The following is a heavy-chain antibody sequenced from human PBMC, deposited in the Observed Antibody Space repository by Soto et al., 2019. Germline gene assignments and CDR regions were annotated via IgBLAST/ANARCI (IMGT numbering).Heavy chain of an antibody. CDR2: ISPNSGGT. J-gene: IGHJ4*02. D-gene: IGHD6-19*01. Sequence: GASVKVSCKASGYTFTGYYMHWVRQAPGQGLEWMGWISPNSGGTNYAQKFQGRVTMTRDTSISTAYMELSRLRSDDTAVYYCAIRHAVAGTRQFDYWGQGTLVTVSS. V-gene: IGHV1-2*02. CDR3: AIRHAVAGTRQFDY. CDR1: GYTFTGYY.